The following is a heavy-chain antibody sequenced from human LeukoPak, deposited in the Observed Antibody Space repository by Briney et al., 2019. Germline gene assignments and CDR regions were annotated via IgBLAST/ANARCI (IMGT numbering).Heavy chain of an antibody. J-gene: IGHJ4*02. V-gene: IGHV1-46*01. CDR3: ARVECSGGSCYGFY. CDR2: INPSGGST. CDR1: GYTFTSYY. Sequence: ASVKVSCKASGYTFTSYYMHWVRQAPGQGLEWMGIINPSGGSTSYAQKLQGRVTMTTDTSTSTAYMELRSLRSDDTAVYYCARVECSGGSCYGFYWGQGTLVTVSS. D-gene: IGHD2-15*01.